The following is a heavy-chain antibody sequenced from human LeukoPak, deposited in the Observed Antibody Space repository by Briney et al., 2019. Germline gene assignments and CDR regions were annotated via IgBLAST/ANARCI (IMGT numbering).Heavy chain of an antibody. J-gene: IGHJ4*02. CDR3: TRDGSGGYGVEY. CDR2: IRSKAYGGTT. V-gene: IGHV3-49*04. CDR1: GFTFGDYA. D-gene: IGHD6-19*01. Sequence: PGGSLRLSCTASGFTFGDYAMSWVREAPGKGLEWVGFIRSKAYGGTTEYAASVKGRFTISRDDSKSIAYLQMNSLKTEDTAVYYCTRDGSGGYGVEYWGQGTLVTVSS.